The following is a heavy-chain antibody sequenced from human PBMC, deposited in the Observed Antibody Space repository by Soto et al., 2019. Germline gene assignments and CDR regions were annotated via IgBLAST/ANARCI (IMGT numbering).Heavy chain of an antibody. CDR2: IYYSGST. CDR3: ARVCRQANWPHY. V-gene: IGHV4-31*03. J-gene: IGHJ4*02. Sequence: SDTLSLTCTVSGGSISRGGYYWSWIRQHPGKGLEWIGYIYYSGSTYYNPSLKSRVTISVDTSKNQFSLKLSSVTAADTAVYYCARVCRQANWPHYWGQGTLVTVSS. D-gene: IGHD2-15*01. CDR1: GGSISRGGYY.